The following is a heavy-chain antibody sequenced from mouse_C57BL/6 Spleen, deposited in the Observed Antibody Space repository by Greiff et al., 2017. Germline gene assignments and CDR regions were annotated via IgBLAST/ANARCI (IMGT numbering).Heavy chain of an antibody. CDR1: GYSFTSYY. CDR3: ARKGGNHWYFDV. J-gene: IGHJ1*03. CDR2: IYPGRGNT. D-gene: IGHD2-1*01. Sequence: QVQLKESGPELVKPGASVKISCKASGYSFTSYYIHWVKQRPGKGLEWIGWIYPGRGNTKYNEKFKGKATLTADTSSSTAYMQLSSLTSEDSAVYYCARKGGNHWYFDVWGTGTTVTVSS. V-gene: IGHV1-66*01.